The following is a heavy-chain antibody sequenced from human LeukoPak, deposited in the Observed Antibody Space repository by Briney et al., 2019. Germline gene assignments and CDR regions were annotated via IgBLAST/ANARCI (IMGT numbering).Heavy chain of an antibody. V-gene: IGHV3-11*01. CDR1: GFTFSDYY. CDR2: ISSSGSTI. D-gene: IGHD6-13*01. J-gene: IGHJ4*02. Sequence: GGSLRLSCTASGFTFSDYYMSWIRQAPGKELEWVSYISSSGSTIYYADSVKGRFTISRDNAKNSLYLQMNSLRAEDTAVYYGGRDRGYSSSWYGGGFDYWGQGTLVTVSS. CDR3: GRDRGYSSSWYGGGFDY.